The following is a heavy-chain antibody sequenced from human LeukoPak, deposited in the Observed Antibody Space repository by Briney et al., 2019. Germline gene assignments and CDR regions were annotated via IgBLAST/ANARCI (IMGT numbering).Heavy chain of an antibody. CDR2: IIPIFGTA. D-gene: IGHD3-16*02. J-gene: IGHJ6*03. V-gene: IGHV1-69*05. Sequence: SVKVSCKACGGTFSSYAISWVRQAPGQGLEWMGGIIPIFGTANYAQTFQGRVTITTDESTSTAYMELSSLRSEDTAVYYCASASDYVWGSYRHTPYYYYMDVWGKGTTVTVSS. CDR3: ASASDYVWGSYRHTPYYYYMDV. CDR1: GGTFSSYA.